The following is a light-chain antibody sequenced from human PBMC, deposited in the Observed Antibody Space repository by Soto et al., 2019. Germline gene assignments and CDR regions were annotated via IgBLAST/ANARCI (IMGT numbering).Light chain of an antibody. CDR3: QQYGSSPLT. CDR1: QSVSSNY. V-gene: IGKV3-20*01. J-gene: IGKJ4*01. Sequence: DNVLKQSPGTLSLSAGERATLSCRASQSVSSNYLAWYQQKPGQTPKVLIYRASTRATGIPDRFSGSGSGTDFTLTISRLEAEDFAVYYCQQYGSSPLTLGGGTKVDIK. CDR2: RAS.